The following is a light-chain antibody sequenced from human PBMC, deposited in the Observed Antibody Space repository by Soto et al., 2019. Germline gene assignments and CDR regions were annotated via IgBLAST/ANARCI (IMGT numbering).Light chain of an antibody. CDR1: QTVRNNY. CDR3: QQLTSHPLT. CDR2: DAS. J-gene: IGKJ4*01. V-gene: IGKV3-20*01. Sequence: GSLSLCPGERETLCFGASQTVRNNYLAWYQQKPGQAPRLLIYDASSRATGIPDRFSGGGSGTDLTLSISRLELQAFPLYQCQQLTSHPLTVGRGTKVDIK.